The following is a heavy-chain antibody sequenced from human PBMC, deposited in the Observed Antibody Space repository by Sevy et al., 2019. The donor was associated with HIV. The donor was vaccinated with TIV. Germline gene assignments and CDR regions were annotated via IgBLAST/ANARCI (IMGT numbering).Heavy chain of an antibody. V-gene: IGHV4-59*02. J-gene: IGHJ4*02. D-gene: IGHD3-22*01. CDR2: IQHSGTT. Sequence: SETLSLTCTVSGGSVSGYFWSWIRQPPDRGLEWIGNIQHSGTTKYNPSLKSRLTISVDTSKNQVSLILTSATAADTAVYYCTRVDSSGHSDYWGQGTPVTVSS. CDR1: GGSVSGYF. CDR3: TRVDSSGHSDY.